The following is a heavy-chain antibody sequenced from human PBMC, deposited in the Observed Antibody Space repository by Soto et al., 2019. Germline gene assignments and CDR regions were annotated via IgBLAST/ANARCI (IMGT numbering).Heavy chain of an antibody. CDR2: IYPGDSDT. D-gene: IGHD3-10*01. CDR3: ARRYYGSGSYCNVNWFDP. CDR1: GYSFTSYW. J-gene: IGHJ5*02. V-gene: IGHV5-51*01. Sequence: GESLKISCKGAGYSFTSYWIGWVRQMPGKGLEWMGIIYPGDSDTRYSPSFQGQVTISADKSISTAYLQWSSLKASDTAMYYCARRYYGSGSYCNVNWFDPWGQGTLVTVSS.